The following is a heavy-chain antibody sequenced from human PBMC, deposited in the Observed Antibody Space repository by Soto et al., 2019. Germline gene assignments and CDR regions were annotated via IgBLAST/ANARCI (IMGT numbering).Heavy chain of an antibody. CDR2: ISPIFGTA. CDR1: GGTVSRYA. V-gene: IGHV1-69*01. Sequence: QVQLVQSGPEVQKPGSSVRVSCKASGGTVSRYAISWVRQAPGQGLKWVAGISPIFGTANYAQKFQGRVTITADVFVADASTVTVYMELRSLRSEDTAMYYWAREGPGRDGYKRIKYCIDFWGQGTLVTVSS. D-gene: IGHD2-8*02. J-gene: IGHJ4*02. CDR3: AREGPGRDGYKRIKYCIDF.